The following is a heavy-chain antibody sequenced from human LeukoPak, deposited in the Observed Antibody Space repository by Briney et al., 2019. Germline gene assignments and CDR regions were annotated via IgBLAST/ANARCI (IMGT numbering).Heavy chain of an antibody. J-gene: IGHJ4*02. Sequence: SETLSLTCTVSGGSISSYYWSWIRQPPGKGLEWIGYIYYSGSTNYNPSLKSRVTISVDTSKNQFSLKLSSVTAADTAVYYCARGGLHSYSKEFDYWGQGTLVTVSS. V-gene: IGHV4-59*01. CDR2: IYYSGST. CDR1: GGSISSYY. CDR3: ARGGLHSYSKEFDY. D-gene: IGHD4-11*01.